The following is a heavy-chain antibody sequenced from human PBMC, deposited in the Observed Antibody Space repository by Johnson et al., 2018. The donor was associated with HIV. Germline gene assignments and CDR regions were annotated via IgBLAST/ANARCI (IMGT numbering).Heavy chain of an antibody. CDR3: ARGSYYDSSGDAFDI. V-gene: IGHV3-66*02. CDR2: IYSGGST. J-gene: IGHJ3*02. D-gene: IGHD3-22*01. CDR1: GFTVSSNY. Sequence: VQLVESGGGFVQPGGSLRLSFAASGFTVSSNYMSWVRQAPGEGLEWVSVIYSGGSTYYSDSVKGRFTISRDNSKNTLYIQMSSLRAADTAVYYCARGSYYDSSGDAFDIWGQGKMVTVSS.